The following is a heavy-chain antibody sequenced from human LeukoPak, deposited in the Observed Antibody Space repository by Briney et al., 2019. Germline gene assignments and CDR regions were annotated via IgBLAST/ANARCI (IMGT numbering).Heavy chain of an antibody. CDR3: ATDFSPTLMYYFDY. CDR2: IKSKTNGGTT. Sequence: GGSLRLSCAASGFTFSNVWMTWVRQAPGKGLEWVGRIKSKTNGGTTDYAAPVKGRFTILGDDSKNTLYLQMNSPKTEDTAVYYCATDFSPTLMYYFDYWGQGTLVTVSS. CDR1: GFTFSNVW. J-gene: IGHJ4*02. V-gene: IGHV3-15*01. D-gene: IGHD3-10*02.